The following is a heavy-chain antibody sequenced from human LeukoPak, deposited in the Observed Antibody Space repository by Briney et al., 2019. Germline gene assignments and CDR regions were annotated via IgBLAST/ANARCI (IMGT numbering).Heavy chain of an antibody. V-gene: IGHV3-9*01. CDR1: GFTFDDYA. CDR3: ARARQATGYSSGWYDVRY. Sequence: GGSLRLSCAASGFTFDDYAMHWVRQAPGKGLEWVSGISWNSGSIGYADSAKGRFTISRDNAKNSLYLQMNSLRAEDTAVYYCARARQATGYSSGWYDVRYWGQGTLVTVSS. D-gene: IGHD6-19*01. CDR2: ISWNSGSI. J-gene: IGHJ4*02.